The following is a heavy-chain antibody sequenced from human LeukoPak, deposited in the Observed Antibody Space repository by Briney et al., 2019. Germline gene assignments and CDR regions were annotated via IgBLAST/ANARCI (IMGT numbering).Heavy chain of an antibody. Sequence: SETLSLTCTVSGGSISSSSYYWGWIRQPPGKGLEWIGSIYYSGSTNYNPSLKSRVTISVDTSKNQFSLKLSSVTAADTAVYYCARGGHDSSGYPYWYFDLWGRGTLVTVSS. CDR3: ARGGHDSSGYPYWYFDL. CDR2: IYYSGST. CDR1: GGSISSSSYY. D-gene: IGHD3-22*01. V-gene: IGHV4-39*07. J-gene: IGHJ2*01.